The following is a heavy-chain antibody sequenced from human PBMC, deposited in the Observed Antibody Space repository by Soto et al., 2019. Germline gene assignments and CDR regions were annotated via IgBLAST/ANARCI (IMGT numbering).Heavy chain of an antibody. D-gene: IGHD1-20*01. V-gene: IGHV5-51*01. J-gene: IGHJ4*02. CDR2: IYPGDSDT. Sequence: GESLKISSTVSGYIFTLTTYWIGWVRQMPGKGLEWMGIIYPGDSDTRYSPSFQGQVTISADKSISTVYLQWSSLKASDTAIYYCARSTYNWLVSVDGYFDYWGQGTLVTVSS. CDR3: ARSTYNWLVSVDGYFDY. CDR1: GYIFTLTTYW.